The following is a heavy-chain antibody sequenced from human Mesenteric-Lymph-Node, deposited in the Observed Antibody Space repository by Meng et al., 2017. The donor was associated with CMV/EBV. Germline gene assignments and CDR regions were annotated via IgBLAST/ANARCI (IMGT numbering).Heavy chain of an antibody. D-gene: IGHD1-26*01. Sequence: GGSLRLSCAASGFTFSSYAMNWVRQAPGKGLEWVSSITRSSTYIDYADSVEGRFTISRDNAKNSLYLQMNSLRAEDTAVYYCARDFGSASYFYDHWGQGTLVTVSS. J-gene: IGHJ4*02. V-gene: IGHV3-21*01. CDR1: GFTFSSYA. CDR3: ARDFGSASYFYDH. CDR2: ITRSSTYI.